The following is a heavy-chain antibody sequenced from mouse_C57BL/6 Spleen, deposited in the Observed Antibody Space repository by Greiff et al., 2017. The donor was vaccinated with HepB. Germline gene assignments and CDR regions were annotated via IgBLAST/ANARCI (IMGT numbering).Heavy chain of an antibody. CDR3: ARVYDDEGFAY. V-gene: IGHV1-52*01. CDR2: IDPSDSET. CDR1: GYTFTSYW. J-gene: IGHJ3*01. Sequence: VQLQQPGAELVRPGSSVKLSCKASGYTFTSYWMHWVKQRPIQGLEWIGNIDPSDSETHYNQKFKDKATLTVDKSSSTAYMQLSSLTSEDSAVYYCARVYDDEGFAYWGQGTLVTVSA. D-gene: IGHD2-12*01.